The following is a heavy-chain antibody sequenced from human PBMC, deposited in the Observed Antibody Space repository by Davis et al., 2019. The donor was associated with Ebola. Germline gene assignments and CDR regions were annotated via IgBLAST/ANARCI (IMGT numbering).Heavy chain of an antibody. CDR1: GFTFDDYG. V-gene: IGHV3-20*04. Sequence: GESLKISCAASGFTFDDYGMRWVRQAPGKGLEWVSGINWNGGSTGYADSVKGRFTISRDNSKNTLYLQMNSLRAEDTAVYYCAKDWKATRGNLDYWGQGTLVTVSS. CDR3: AKDWKATRGNLDY. J-gene: IGHJ4*02. D-gene: IGHD1-26*01. CDR2: INWNGGST.